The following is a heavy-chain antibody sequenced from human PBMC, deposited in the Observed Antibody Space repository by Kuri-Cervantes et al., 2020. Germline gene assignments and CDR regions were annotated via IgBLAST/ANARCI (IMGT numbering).Heavy chain of an antibody. J-gene: IGHJ4*02. CDR1: GGSISSGGYY. CDR3: ARANRGLNFDY. Sequence: SETLSLTCIVSGGSISSGGYYWSWIRQHPGKGLEWIGYIFYTGSTYYSPSLKSRVTISMDTSKNQFSLKLTSLTAADTAVYYCARANRGLNFDYWGQGTLVTVSS. CDR2: IFYTGST. V-gene: IGHV4-31*03. D-gene: IGHD3/OR15-3a*01.